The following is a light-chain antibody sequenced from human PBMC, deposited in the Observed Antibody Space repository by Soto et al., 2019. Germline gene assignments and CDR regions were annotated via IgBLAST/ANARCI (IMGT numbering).Light chain of an antibody. V-gene: IGKV3-15*01. J-gene: IGKJ1*01. CDR3: QQYNNWWT. CDR1: QSVSRN. CDR2: GAS. Sequence: EIVMTQSPATLSVSPGERATLSCRASQSVSRNLAWYQQKPGQAPRLLIYGASTRATGIPARFSGSGSGTEFTLTNSSLQSEDFAVYYCQQYNNWWTFGQGTKVEIK.